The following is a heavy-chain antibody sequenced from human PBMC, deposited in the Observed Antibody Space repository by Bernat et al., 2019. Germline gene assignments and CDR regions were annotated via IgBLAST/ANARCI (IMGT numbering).Heavy chain of an antibody. D-gene: IGHD6-13*01. V-gene: IGHV1-2*02. CDR1: GYTFTVHY. CDR3: ARDIAAAGHAGDI. CDR2: INPNSGGT. Sequence: QVQLVQSGAEAKKPGASVTVSCKASGYTFTVHYMHWVRQAPGQGLEWMGWINPNSGGTNYAQEFQGRVTMTLDTSISTAYMELSSLRSDDTAVYYCARDIAAAGHAGDIWGQGTMVTVSS. J-gene: IGHJ3*02.